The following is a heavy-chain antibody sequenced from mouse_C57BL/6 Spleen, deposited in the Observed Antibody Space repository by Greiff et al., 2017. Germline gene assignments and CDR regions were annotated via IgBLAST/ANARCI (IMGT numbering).Heavy chain of an antibody. CDR3: ARDFSRSRYFDV. Sequence: EVMLVESGGGLVKPGGSLKLSCAASGFTFSSYAMSWVRQTPEKRLEWVATISDGGSYTYYPDNVKGRFTISRDNAKNNLYLQMSHLKSEDTAIYYCARDFSRSRYFDVWGTGTTVTVSS. CDR1: GFTFSSYA. J-gene: IGHJ1*03. V-gene: IGHV5-4*01. CDR2: ISDGGSYT.